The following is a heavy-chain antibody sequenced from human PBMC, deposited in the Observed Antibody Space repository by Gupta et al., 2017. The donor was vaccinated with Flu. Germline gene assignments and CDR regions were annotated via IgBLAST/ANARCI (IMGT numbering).Heavy chain of an antibody. D-gene: IGHD2-15*01. CDR2: ISHDASYK. V-gene: IGHV3-30*18. CDR3: AKDQREFCSGGDCYPQILDY. J-gene: IGHJ4*02. CDR1: GFTFSYYG. Sequence: QVQLVESGGGVVQPGGSLRLSCTASGFTFSYYGVHWVRQPPGKGLEWVAVISHDASYKYYADSVKGRFTISRDNSKNTLNLHINSLKPEDTAVYYCAKDQREFCSGGDCYPQILDYWGQGTLGTVST.